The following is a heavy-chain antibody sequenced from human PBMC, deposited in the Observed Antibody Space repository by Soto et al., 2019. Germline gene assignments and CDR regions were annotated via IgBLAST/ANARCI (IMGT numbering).Heavy chain of an antibody. V-gene: IGHV1-46*01. CDR2: INPSGGST. CDR3: ARTTWIQMWPDDRENFDS. Sequence: ASVKVSCKASGYTFTNYYMHWVRQAPGQGLEWMGIINPSGGSTSYAQKFQGRVTMTRDTSTSTVYMELSSLRSEDTAVYYCARTTWIQMWPDDRENFDSWGQGTLVTVSS. J-gene: IGHJ4*02. CDR1: GYTFTNYY. D-gene: IGHD5-18*01.